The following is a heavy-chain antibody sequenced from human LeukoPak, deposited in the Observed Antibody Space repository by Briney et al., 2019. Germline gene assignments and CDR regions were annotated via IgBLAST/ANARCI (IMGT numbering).Heavy chain of an antibody. CDR1: GFTFSSYE. CDR2: ISSSGSTI. D-gene: IGHD2-21*01. V-gene: IGHV3-48*03. Sequence: GGSLRLSCAASGFTFSSYEMNWVRQAPGKGLQWLSYISSSGSTIYYADSVKGRFTISRDNAQNSLYLQMNSLRAEDTAVYYCVRSYGTYYMDVWGKGTTVTISS. J-gene: IGHJ6*03. CDR3: VRSYGTYYMDV.